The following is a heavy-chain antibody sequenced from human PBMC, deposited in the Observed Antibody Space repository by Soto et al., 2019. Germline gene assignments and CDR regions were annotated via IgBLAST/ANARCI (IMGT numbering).Heavy chain of an antibody. V-gene: IGHV1-8*01. D-gene: IGHD4-17*01. CDR1: GYTFTSYD. CDR2: MNPNSGNT. J-gene: IGHJ5*02. Sequence: QVQLVQSGAEVKKPGASVKVSCKASGYTFTSYDINWVRQATGQGLEYLGWMNPNSGNTAYVQKFQGRVTMTWDTSRATAYMELCSLRSEDTAVYFCARGVKYGAYSRWFDPWGQGTLVTVSS. CDR3: ARGVKYGAYSRWFDP.